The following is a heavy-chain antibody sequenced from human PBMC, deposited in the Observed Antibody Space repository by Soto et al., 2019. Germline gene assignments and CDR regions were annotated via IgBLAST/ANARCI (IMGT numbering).Heavy chain of an antibody. J-gene: IGHJ4*02. CDR1: GFTFSSYG. D-gene: IGHD5-12*01. CDR3: AKDSELKWLRFIIDY. V-gene: IGHV3-30*18. CDR2: ISYDGSNK. Sequence: GGSLRLSCAASGFTFSSYGMHWVRQAPGKGLEWVAVISYDGSNKYYADSVKGRFTISRDNSKNTLYLQMNSLRAEDTAVYYCAKDSELKWLRFIIDYWGQGT.